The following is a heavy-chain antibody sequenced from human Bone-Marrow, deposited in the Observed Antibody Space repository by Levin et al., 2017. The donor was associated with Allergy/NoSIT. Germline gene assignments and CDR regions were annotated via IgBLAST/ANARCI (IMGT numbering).Heavy chain of an antibody. CDR1: GFTVSSNY. Sequence: QSGGSLRLSCAASGFTVSSNYMCWVRQAPGKGLEWLSTLYIDGATFNADSVKGRFIISRDDSRNTLSLHMDSLRPEDTAVYYCARGGGHWNPFYSWGQGTLVTVSS. CDR2: LYIDGAT. CDR3: ARGGGHWNPFYS. D-gene: IGHD1-1*01. V-gene: IGHV3-66*01. J-gene: IGHJ4*02.